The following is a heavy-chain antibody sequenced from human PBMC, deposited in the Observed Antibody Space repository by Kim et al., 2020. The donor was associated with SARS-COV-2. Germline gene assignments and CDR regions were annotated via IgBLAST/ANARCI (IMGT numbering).Heavy chain of an antibody. J-gene: IGHJ4*02. CDR1: GFTFSSYS. Sequence: GGSLRLFCAASGFTFSSYSMNWVRQAPGKGLEWVSSISSSSSYIYYADSVKGRFTISRDNAKNSLYLQMNSLRAEDTAVYYCARGRYCSGGSCYPDYWGQGTLVTVSS. CDR3: ARGRYCSGGSCYPDY. CDR2: ISSSSSYI. D-gene: IGHD2-15*01. V-gene: IGHV3-21*01.